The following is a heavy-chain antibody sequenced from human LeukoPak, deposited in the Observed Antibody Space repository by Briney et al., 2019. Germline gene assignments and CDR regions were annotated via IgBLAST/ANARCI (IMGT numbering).Heavy chain of an antibody. CDR2: IYPADSDI. CDR3: ARQEYCSGGSCYTWFDP. Sequence: GGSLQISSKXTGYSINNYWIGWVRQMPGKGLEWMGIIYPADSDIRYSPSFQGQVTISADKSISTAYLQWSSLKASDTAMYYCARQEYCSGGSCYTWFDPWGQGTLVTVSS. J-gene: IGHJ5*02. CDR1: GYSINNYW. V-gene: IGHV5-51*01. D-gene: IGHD2-15*01.